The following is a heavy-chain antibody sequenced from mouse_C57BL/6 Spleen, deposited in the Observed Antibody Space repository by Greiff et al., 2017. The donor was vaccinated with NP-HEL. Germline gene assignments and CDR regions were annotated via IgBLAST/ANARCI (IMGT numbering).Heavy chain of an antibody. Sequence: VQLQQSGAELVRPGASVTLSCKASGYTFTDYEMHWVKQTPVHGLEWIGAIDPETGGTAYNQKFKGKAILTADKSSSTAYMELRSLTSEDSAVYYCTRGGYDDDYFDYWGQGTTLTVSS. J-gene: IGHJ2*01. V-gene: IGHV1-15*01. CDR2: IDPETGGT. CDR3: TRGGYDDDYFDY. CDR1: GYTFTDYE. D-gene: IGHD2-2*01.